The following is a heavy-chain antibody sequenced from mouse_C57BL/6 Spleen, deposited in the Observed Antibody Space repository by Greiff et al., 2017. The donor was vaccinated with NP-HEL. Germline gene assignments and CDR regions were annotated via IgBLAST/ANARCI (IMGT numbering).Heavy chain of an antibody. Sequence: EVQGVESGGGLVQPGGSLKLSCAASGFTFSDYGMAWVRQAPRKGPEWVAFISNLAYSIYYADTVTGRFTISRENAKNTLYLEMSSLRSEDTAMYYCARDDYDKDAMDYWGQGTSVTVSS. J-gene: IGHJ4*01. CDR1: GFTFSDYG. D-gene: IGHD2-4*01. V-gene: IGHV5-15*01. CDR3: ARDDYDKDAMDY. CDR2: ISNLAYSI.